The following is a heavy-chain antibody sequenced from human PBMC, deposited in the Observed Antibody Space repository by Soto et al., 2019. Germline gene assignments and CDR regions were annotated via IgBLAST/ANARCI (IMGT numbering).Heavy chain of an antibody. D-gene: IGHD6-13*01. J-gene: IGHJ5*02. Sequence: SETLSLTCAVSGGSISSSNWWSWVRQPPGKGLEWIGEIYHSGSTNYNPSLKSRVTMSVDKSKNQFSLKLSSVTAADTAVYYCARDGGGSSWYYWFDPWGQGALVTVSS. CDR2: IYHSGST. V-gene: IGHV4-4*02. CDR3: ARDGGGSSWYYWFDP. CDR1: GGSISSSNW.